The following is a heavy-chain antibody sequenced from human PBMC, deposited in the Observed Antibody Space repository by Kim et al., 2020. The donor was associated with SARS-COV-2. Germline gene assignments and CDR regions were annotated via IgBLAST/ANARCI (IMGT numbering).Heavy chain of an antibody. Sequence: TNDADSGQGRITISRDNSKTSLFLQMNGLRAEDTALYYCVRETHWAFDIWGQGTMVTVSS. V-gene: IGHV3-11*06. CDR3: VRETHWAFDI. CDR2: T. J-gene: IGHJ3*02.